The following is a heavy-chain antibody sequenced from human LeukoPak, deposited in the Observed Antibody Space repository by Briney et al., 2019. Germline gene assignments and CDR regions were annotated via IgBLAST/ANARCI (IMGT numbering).Heavy chain of an antibody. CDR2: ISGSGGST. Sequence: GGSLRLSCAASGFTFSSYAMSWVRQAPGKGLEWVSAISGSGGSTYCADSVKGRFTISRDNSKNTLYLQMNSLRAEDTAVYYCAKDPGVVIMPNWFDPWGQGTLVTVSS. CDR1: GFTFSSYA. V-gene: IGHV3-23*01. J-gene: IGHJ5*02. CDR3: AKDPGVVIMPNWFDP. D-gene: IGHD3-3*01.